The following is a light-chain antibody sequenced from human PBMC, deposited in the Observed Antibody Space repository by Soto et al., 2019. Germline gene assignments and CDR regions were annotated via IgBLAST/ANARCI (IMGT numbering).Light chain of an antibody. CDR1: SGHNNYA. J-gene: IGLJ2*01. CDR3: QTWGTGVVV. CDR2: LNSDGSH. Sequence: QLVLTQSPSASASLGASVKLTCTLSSGHNNYAIAWHQQQPEKGPRYLMKLNSDGSHNKGDGIPDRFSGSSSGAERYLTISSLQSEDEADYYCQTWGTGVVVFGGGTKLTVL. V-gene: IGLV4-69*01.